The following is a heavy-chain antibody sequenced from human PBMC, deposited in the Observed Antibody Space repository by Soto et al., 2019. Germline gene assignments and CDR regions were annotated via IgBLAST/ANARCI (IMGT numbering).Heavy chain of an antibody. CDR3: ARGTSYCGGDCSYFQH. Sequence: SETLSLTCAVSGGSISSGGYSWSWIRQPPGKGLEWIGYIYHSGSTYYNPSLKSQVTISVGRSKNQFSLKLSSVTAADTAVYYCARGTSYCGGDCSYFQHWGQGTLVTVSS. J-gene: IGHJ1*01. CDR2: IYHSGST. D-gene: IGHD2-21*02. CDR1: GGSISSGGYS. V-gene: IGHV4-30-2*01.